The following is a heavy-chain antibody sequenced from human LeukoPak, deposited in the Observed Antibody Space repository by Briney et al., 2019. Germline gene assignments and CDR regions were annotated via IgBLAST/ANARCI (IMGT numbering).Heavy chain of an antibody. D-gene: IGHD3-22*01. CDR3: ARVYDYDTSVSDAFDI. J-gene: IGHJ3*02. CDR2: AYYTGGT. Sequence: PSETLSLTCTVSGGSISGFFWSWIRQPPGKGLEWIGSAYYTGGTNYNRSLKSRVTISVVTSKNHFSLKVTSVTAANTAAYYCARVYDYDTSVSDAFDIWGRGTMVTVSS. CDR1: GGSISGFF. V-gene: IGHV4-59*01.